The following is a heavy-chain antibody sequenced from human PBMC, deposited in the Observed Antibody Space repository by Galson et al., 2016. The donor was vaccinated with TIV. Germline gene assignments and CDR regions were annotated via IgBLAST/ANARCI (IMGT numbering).Heavy chain of an antibody. CDR3: AKAAGSGSSWRFDY. CDR2: ISGSGATT. Sequence: SLRLSCAASGFTFSIYAMNWVRQAPGKGLEWVSAISGSGATTYYADSVKGRFTISRDNSKNTLYLQMNSLRAEDTALYYCAKAAGSGSSWRFDYWGQGTPVTVSS. V-gene: IGHV3-23*01. CDR1: GFTFSIYA. J-gene: IGHJ4*02. D-gene: IGHD6-13*01.